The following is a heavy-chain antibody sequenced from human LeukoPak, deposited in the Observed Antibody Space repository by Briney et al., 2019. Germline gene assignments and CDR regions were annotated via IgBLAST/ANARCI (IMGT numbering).Heavy chain of an antibody. Sequence: ASVKVSCKASGYTFTSHGISWVRQAPGQGLEWMGWISAYNGNTNYAQKLQGRVTMTTDTSTSTAYMELRSLRSDDTAVYYCARSYGGAPRPLIDYWGQGTLVTVSS. J-gene: IGHJ4*02. D-gene: IGHD3-10*01. V-gene: IGHV1-18*01. CDR2: ISAYNGNT. CDR1: GYTFTSHG. CDR3: ARSYGGAPRPLIDY.